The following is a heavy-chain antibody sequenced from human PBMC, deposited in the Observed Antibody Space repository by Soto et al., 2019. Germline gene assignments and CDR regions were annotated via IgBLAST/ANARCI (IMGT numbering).Heavy chain of an antibody. CDR1: CWSVVSGGYY. Sequence: LSRTFAGSCWSVVSGGYYWRWIRQHPGNGLYWIGNIYYSGRTYYNPSLKSRVILSVDTSKNHFSLTLRYVTAADSAMYYCESVIGGDSAYSSHFWGQAHLLTVSS. CDR2: IYYSGRT. D-gene: IGHD2-21*02. V-gene: IGHV4-31*11. J-gene: IGHJ4*02. CDR3: ESVIGGDSAYSSHF.